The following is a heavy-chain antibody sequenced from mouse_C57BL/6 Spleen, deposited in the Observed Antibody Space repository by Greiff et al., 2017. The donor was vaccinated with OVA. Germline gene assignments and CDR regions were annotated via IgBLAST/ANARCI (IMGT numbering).Heavy chain of an antibody. Sequence: EESGPGLVKPSQSLSLTCSVTGYSITSGYYWNWIRQFPGNKLEWMGYISYDGSNNYNPSLKNRISITRDTSKNQFFLKLNAETTEDTATYYCARGSNYAMDYWGQGTSVTVSS. J-gene: IGHJ4*01. CDR2: ISYDGSN. V-gene: IGHV3-6*01. CDR1: GYSITSGYY. CDR3: ARGSNYAMDY.